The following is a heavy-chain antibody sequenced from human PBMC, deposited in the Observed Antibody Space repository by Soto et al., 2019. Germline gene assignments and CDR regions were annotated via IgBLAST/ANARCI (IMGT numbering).Heavy chain of an antibody. J-gene: IGHJ4*02. CDR1: GFTFSNAW. Sequence: GGSLRLSCAASGFTFSNAWMNWVRQAPGKGLEWVGRIKSKTDGGTTDYAAPVKGRFTISRDDSKNTLYLQMNSLKTEDTAVYYCTTERLSRRRHEFDYWGQGTLVTVSS. V-gene: IGHV3-15*07. D-gene: IGHD1-1*01. CDR2: IKSKTDGGTT. CDR3: TTERLSRRRHEFDY.